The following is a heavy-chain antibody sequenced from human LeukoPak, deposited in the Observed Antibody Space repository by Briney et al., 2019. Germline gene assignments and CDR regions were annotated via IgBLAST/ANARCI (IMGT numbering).Heavy chain of an antibody. CDR1: GYTFTGYY. CDR2: INPNSGGT. D-gene: IGHD3-22*01. CDR3: ATLDSSGYYYVAGGAFDI. J-gene: IGHJ3*02. V-gene: IGHV1-2*02. Sequence: ASVKVSCKASGYTFTGYYMHWVRQAPGQGLEWMGWINPNSGGTNYAQKFQGRVTMTRDTSISTAYMELSRLRSDDTAVYYCATLDSSGYYYVAGGAFDIWGQGTMATVSS.